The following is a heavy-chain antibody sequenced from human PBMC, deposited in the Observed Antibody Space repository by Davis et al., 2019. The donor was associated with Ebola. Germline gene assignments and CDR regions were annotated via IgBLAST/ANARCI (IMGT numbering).Heavy chain of an antibody. V-gene: IGHV4-30-2*01. CDR2: IYHSGST. CDR1: GGSISSGGYS. CDR3: ARERAKPIYYDSSGYSYYFDY. D-gene: IGHD3-22*01. J-gene: IGHJ4*02. Sequence: SETLSLTCTVSGGSISSGGYSWSWIRQPPGKGLEWIGYIYHSGSTYYNPSLKSRVTISVHRSKNQFSLKLSSVTAADTAVYYCARERAKPIYYDSSGYSYYFDYWGQGTLVTVSS.